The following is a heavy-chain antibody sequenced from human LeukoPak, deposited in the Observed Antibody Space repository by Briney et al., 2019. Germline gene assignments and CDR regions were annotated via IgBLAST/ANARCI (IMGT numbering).Heavy chain of an antibody. J-gene: IGHJ3*02. CDR3: AKDSVEDYAFDI. CDR1: GFTFDDYA. CDR2: ISWNSGSI. D-gene: IGHD2-15*01. V-gene: IGHV3-9*01. Sequence: PGRSLRLSCAASGFTFDDYAMHWVRQAPGKGLEWVSGISWNSGSIGYADSVKGRFTISRDNAKNSLYLQMNSLRAEDTALYYCAKDSVEDYAFDIWGQGTMVTVSS.